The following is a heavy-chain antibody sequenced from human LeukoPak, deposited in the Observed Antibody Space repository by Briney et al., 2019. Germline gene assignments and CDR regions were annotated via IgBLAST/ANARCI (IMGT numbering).Heavy chain of an antibody. J-gene: IGHJ5*02. D-gene: IGHD2-15*01. V-gene: IGHV1-8*02. Sequence: ASVKVSCKASGYAFTDYYMHWVRQAPGEGLEWMGWVNPSGDTGHAKKFQGRVTMTRTTAIPTAYMELSSLTSEDTAVYYCASVVPGPFNRLDPWGQGTLVTVSS. CDR3: ASVVPGPFNRLDP. CDR2: VNPSGDT. CDR1: GYAFTDYY.